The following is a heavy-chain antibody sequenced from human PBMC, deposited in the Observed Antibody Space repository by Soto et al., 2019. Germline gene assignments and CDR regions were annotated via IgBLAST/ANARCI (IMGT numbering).Heavy chain of an antibody. V-gene: IGHV5-51*01. CDR3: ARRRDFCTSSRCNSYYYYGMDV. Sequence: GEPLKISCKGSGYSFSSYWIAWVRQMPGKGLEWMGVIHPGDSDTRYSPSFQGQVTISVDKTISTAYLQWSSLKASDTAMYYCARRRDFCTSSRCNSYYYYGMDVWGQGTTVTVSS. D-gene: IGHD3-3*01. CDR1: GYSFSSYW. CDR2: IHPGDSDT. J-gene: IGHJ6*02.